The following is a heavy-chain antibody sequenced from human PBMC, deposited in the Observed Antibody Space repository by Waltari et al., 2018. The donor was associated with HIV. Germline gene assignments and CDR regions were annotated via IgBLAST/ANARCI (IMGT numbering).Heavy chain of an antibody. Sequence: QLHLQESGPGLVKPSATLSLTCSVSGGSIRDSYYYWGWIRQPPGKGLEWMGSMFYSGSAYDNPSLKSRVTIAVDTSKNQFSLKLSSVTAADTALYFCARHEPRSTWFDPWGQGTLVTVSS. V-gene: IGHV4-39*01. CDR2: MFYSGSA. D-gene: IGHD1-26*01. J-gene: IGHJ5*02. CDR3: ARHEPRSTWFDP. CDR1: GGSIRDSYYY.